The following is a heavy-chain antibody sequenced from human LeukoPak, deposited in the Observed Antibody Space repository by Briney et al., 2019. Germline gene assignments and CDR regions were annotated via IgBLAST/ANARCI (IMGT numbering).Heavy chain of an antibody. D-gene: IGHD4-23*01. Sequence: GESLKISCKGSGYSFPSYWILWVRQMPGKGLEWTGIINPDDSDTKYSPSFQGQVTISADKSISTASLRWSSLKASDTAMYYCARGVAGGNSGAFDAFDIWGQGTMVTVSS. CDR3: ARGVAGGNSGAFDAFDI. V-gene: IGHV5-51*01. J-gene: IGHJ3*02. CDR2: INPDDSDT. CDR1: GYSFPSYW.